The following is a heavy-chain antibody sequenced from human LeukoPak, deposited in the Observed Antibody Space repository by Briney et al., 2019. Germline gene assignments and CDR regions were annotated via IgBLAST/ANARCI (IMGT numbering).Heavy chain of an antibody. V-gene: IGHV4-30-4*08. Sequence: SETLSLTCSVSGDSIRSGDYYWTWIRQPPGKGLEWIGYVYHSGPTYYNPSLKSRVIISVDTSKNQFSLKLTSVTDADTAVYYCARAVAVSEKFDLWGQGTQVTVSS. CDR3: ARAVAVSEKFDL. CDR2: VYHSGPT. CDR1: GDSIRSGDYY. J-gene: IGHJ5*02. D-gene: IGHD6-19*01.